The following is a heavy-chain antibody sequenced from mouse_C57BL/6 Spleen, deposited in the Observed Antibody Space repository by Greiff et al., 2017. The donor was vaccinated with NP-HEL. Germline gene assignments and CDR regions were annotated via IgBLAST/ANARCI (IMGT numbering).Heavy chain of an antibody. CDR3: ARLRERNGYYDYAMDY. Sequence: VQLQQSGAELAKPEASVKLSCKASGYTFTSYWMHWVKQRPGQGLEWIGYINPSSGYTKYNQKFKDKATLTADKSSSTAYMQLSSLTYEDSAVYYCARLRERNGYYDYAMDYWGQGTSVTVSS. J-gene: IGHJ4*01. CDR1: GYTFTSYW. V-gene: IGHV1-7*01. D-gene: IGHD2-3*01. CDR2: INPSSGYT.